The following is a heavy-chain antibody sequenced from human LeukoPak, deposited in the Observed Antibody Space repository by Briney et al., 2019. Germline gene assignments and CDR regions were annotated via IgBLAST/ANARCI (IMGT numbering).Heavy chain of an antibody. V-gene: IGHV3-48*01. J-gene: IGHJ5*02. Sequence: GGSLRLSCAASGFTFSSYSMDWVRQAPGKGLEWVSYISSSSSPIYYADSVKGRFTISRDNSKNTLYLQMNSLRAEDTAVYYCARADGSGSYGGPFDPWGQGTLVTVSS. CDR2: ISSSSSPI. CDR3: ARADGSGSYGGPFDP. D-gene: IGHD3-10*01. CDR1: GFTFSSYS.